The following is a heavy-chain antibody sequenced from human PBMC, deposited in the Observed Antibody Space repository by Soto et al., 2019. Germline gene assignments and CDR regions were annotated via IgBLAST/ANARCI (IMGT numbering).Heavy chain of an antibody. Sequence: GSLRLSCAASGFTFSSYAMSWVRQAPGKGLEWVSAISGSGGSTYYADSVKGRFTISRDNSKNTLYLQMNSLRAEDTAVYYCAKDGQPHPERYWYFDLWGRGTLVTVSS. D-gene: IGHD1-1*01. V-gene: IGHV3-23*01. J-gene: IGHJ2*01. CDR3: AKDGQPHPERYWYFDL. CDR1: GFTFSSYA. CDR2: ISGSGGST.